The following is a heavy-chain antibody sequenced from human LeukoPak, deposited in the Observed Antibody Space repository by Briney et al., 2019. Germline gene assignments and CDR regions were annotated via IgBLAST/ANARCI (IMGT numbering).Heavy chain of an antibody. CDR2: ISKNGDTT. J-gene: IGHJ3*01. CDR3: ATRQFCSGGTCYGLSF. V-gene: IGHV3-23*01. D-gene: IGHD2-15*01. Sequence: GGSLRLSCAASGFTFSGYGIHWVRQAPGKGLEWVSVISKNGDTTYYADSVKGRFTISRDNSKNTLYLQMNSLRAEDTALYFCATRQFCSGGTCYGLSFWGQGTMVTISS. CDR1: GFTFSGYG.